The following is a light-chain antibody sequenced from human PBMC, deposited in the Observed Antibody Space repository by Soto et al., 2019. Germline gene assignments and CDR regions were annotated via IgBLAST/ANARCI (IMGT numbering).Light chain of an antibody. CDR1: SSDVGAFNY. J-gene: IGLJ1*01. V-gene: IGLV2-14*03. CDR2: DDT. CDR3: SSYTTRNTEV. Sequence: QSVLTQPASVSGSPGQSITISCIGTSSDVGAFNYVSWYQHHPGKAPKLIIYDDTDRPSGVSNRFSASKSGNTASLTISGLQAEDEADYYCSSYTTRNTEVFGTGTKLTVL.